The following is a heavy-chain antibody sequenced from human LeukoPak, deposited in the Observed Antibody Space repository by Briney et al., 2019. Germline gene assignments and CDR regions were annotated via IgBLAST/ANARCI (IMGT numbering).Heavy chain of an antibody. D-gene: IGHD4-17*01. CDR3: AKDRNGDFAYYFDF. CDR1: EFTFSDYY. V-gene: IGHV3-11*01. J-gene: IGHJ4*02. CDR2: ISSTASTR. Sequence: TGGSLRLSCAASEFTFSDYYMSWIRQAPGKGLAWVSYISSTASTRYYADSVKGRFTISRDNAKNSLYLQMSSLRAEDTAVYYCAKDRNGDFAYYFDFWGQGTLVTVSS.